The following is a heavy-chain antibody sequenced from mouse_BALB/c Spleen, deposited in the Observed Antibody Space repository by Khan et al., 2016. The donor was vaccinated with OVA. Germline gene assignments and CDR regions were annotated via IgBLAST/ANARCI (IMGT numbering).Heavy chain of an antibody. CDR3: KRSLARFAY. J-gene: IGHJ3*01. Sequence: VQLVESDTELVKPGASVKISCKASGYTFTDHAIHWVKQRPEQGLEWIGYISPGNGDIKYNEKFKGKATLTADKSSSTAYLQLNSLTSEDSAVYSCKRSLARFAYWGQGTLVTVSA. V-gene: IGHV1S53*03. CDR2: ISPGNGDI. D-gene: IGHD6-1*01. CDR1: GYTFTDHA.